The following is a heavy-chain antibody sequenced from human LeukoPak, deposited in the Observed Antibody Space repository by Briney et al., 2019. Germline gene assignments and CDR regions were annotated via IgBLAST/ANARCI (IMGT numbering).Heavy chain of an antibody. D-gene: IGHD3-10*01. V-gene: IGHV4-4*02. CDR2: IYSSGST. CDR3: ARSDGYGLVDI. CDR1: GGSISSSNW. J-gene: IGHJ3*02. Sequence: PSGTLSLTFAVSGGSISSSNWWSWVRQPPGKGLEWIGSIYSSGSTYYNSSLQSRVIIIIDTPKNHFSLTLSSVTAADTAVYYCARSDGYGLVDIWGQGTMVTVSS.